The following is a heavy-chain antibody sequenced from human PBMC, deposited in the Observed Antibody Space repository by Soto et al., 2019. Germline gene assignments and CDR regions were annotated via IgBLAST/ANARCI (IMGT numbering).Heavy chain of an antibody. CDR1: GFTFSSYA. CDR2: ISGSGDST. CDR3: ARRGSGSYYDY. V-gene: IGHV3-23*01. Sequence: EVQLLEYGGGLVQPGGSLRLSCAASGFTFSSYAMRWVRQAPVKGLEWVSVISGSGDSTYYADSVKGRFTISRDNSKNTLYLQMNSLRAEDTAVYYCARRGSGSYYDYWGQGTLVTVSS. J-gene: IGHJ4*02. D-gene: IGHD1-26*01.